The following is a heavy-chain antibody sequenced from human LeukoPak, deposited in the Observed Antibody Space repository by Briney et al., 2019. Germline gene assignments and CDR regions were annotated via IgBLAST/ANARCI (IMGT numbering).Heavy chain of an antibody. CDR1: RSTFTDYY. CDR3: ARGLPTASYYYMDV. CDR2: INPNSGGT. Sequence: ASVNVSCRTSRSTFTDYYMHWVRQAPGQGLEWMGRINPNSGGTNYAQNFQGRVTMTRDTSITTAYMELSRLRSDDTAVYYCARGLPTASYYYMDVWGKGTTVTVSS. V-gene: IGHV1-2*06. D-gene: IGHD2-2*01. J-gene: IGHJ6*03.